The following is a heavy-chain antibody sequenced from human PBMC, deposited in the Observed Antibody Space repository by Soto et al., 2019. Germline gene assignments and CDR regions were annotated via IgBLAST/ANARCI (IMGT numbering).Heavy chain of an antibody. CDR2: IRDTGST. V-gene: IGHV4-31*01. Sequence: QVQLQESGPGLVKPSQTLSVTCTVSGGSVSSDDYSWSWIRQHPGKGLEWIGYIRDTGSTHYNPSLXRXAXIXXDTSKNQFSLRLRSVTAADTAVYYCARAMANSFVYWGQGTLVTASS. CDR1: GGSVSSDDYS. D-gene: IGHD2-8*01. CDR3: ARAMANSFVY. J-gene: IGHJ4*02.